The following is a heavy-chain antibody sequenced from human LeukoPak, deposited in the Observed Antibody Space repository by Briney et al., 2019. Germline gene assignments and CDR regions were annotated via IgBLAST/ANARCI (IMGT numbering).Heavy chain of an antibody. D-gene: IGHD1-26*01. J-gene: IGHJ4*02. CDR1: GGSISSSSYY. CDR2: IYYSGST. Sequence: RASETLSLTCTVSGGSISSSSYYWGWIRQPPGKGLEWIGSIYYSGSTYYNPSLKSRVTISVDTSKNQISLRLSSVTAADTAVYYCARWGVGATNFDYWGQGTLVTVSS. CDR3: ARWGVGATNFDY. V-gene: IGHV4-39*07.